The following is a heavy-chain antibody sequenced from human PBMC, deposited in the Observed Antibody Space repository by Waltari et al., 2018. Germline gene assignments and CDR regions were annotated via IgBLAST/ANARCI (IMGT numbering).Heavy chain of an antibody. CDR2: IYSSGDT. D-gene: IGHD6-19*01. CDR1: GFAVTRNY. V-gene: IGHV3-53*01. CDR3: AGGDLDVSGWYNY. J-gene: IGHJ4*02. Sequence: EVQLVESGGGLIQAGDSLRLSCAASGFAVTRNYMTWVRQAPGKGLEWVAIIYSSGDTFYADSVRGRFSISSDSSKNMLFLQMHSLRGEDTAVYYCAGGDLDVSGWYNYWGQGTLVTVSS.